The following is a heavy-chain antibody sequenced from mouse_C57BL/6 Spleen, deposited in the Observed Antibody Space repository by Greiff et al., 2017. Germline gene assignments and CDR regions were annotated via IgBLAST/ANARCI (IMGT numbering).Heavy chain of an antibody. V-gene: IGHV5-6*02. CDR3: ARQNYSNFFGY. CDR2: ISSGGNYT. Sequence: KLMESGGDLVKPGGSLKLSCAASGFTFSSYGMSWVRQTPDKRLEWVATISSGGNYTYYPDSVEGRFTISRDNAKNTLYLQMSSLKSEDTAMYYCARQNYSNFFGYWGQGTTLTVSS. D-gene: IGHD2-5*01. J-gene: IGHJ2*01. CDR1: GFTFSSYG.